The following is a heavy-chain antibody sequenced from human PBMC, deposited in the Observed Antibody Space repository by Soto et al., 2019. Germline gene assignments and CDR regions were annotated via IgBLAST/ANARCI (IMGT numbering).Heavy chain of an antibody. V-gene: IGHV4-34*01. J-gene: IGHJ1*01. Sequence: QVQLQQWGAGLLKHSETLSLTCAVHGWTFSGCYWSWVRQAPGKGLEWIGEINHNGGTNYNPSLESRITISVDTSRNQFSLRLNSVTAADTAVYYCARGDWSTRFQNWGRGTLVTVSS. D-gene: IGHD3-3*01. CDR1: GWTFSGCY. CDR2: INHNGGT. CDR3: ARGDWSTRFQN.